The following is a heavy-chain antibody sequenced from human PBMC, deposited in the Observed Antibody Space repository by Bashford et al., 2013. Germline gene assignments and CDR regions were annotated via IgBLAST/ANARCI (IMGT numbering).Heavy chain of an antibody. V-gene: IGHV3-21*04. CDR2: ISSSGRYI. Sequence: GSLRLSCAASGFIFNTYSMNWVRQAPGKGLEWVSSISSSGRYIYYADSVKGRFTISRDNAIDTLYLQMNSLRVEDTALYHCARALYGDYYFYGMDVWGQGTTVTVSS. CDR1: GFIFNTYS. J-gene: IGHJ6*02. CDR3: ARALYGDYYFYGMDV. D-gene: IGHD4-17*01.